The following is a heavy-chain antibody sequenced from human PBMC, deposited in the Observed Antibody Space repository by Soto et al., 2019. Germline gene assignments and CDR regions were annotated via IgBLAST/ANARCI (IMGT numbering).Heavy chain of an antibody. V-gene: IGHV4-59*01. Sequence: LSLTCTVSGGSISSYYWSWIRQPPGKGLEWIGYIYYSGSTNYNPSLKSRVTISVDTSKNQFSLKLSSVTAADTAVYYCARAPEHYYDFWSGYTNNWFDPWGQGTLVTVSS. D-gene: IGHD3-3*01. CDR3: ARAPEHYYDFWSGYTNNWFDP. J-gene: IGHJ5*02. CDR2: IYYSGST. CDR1: GGSISSYY.